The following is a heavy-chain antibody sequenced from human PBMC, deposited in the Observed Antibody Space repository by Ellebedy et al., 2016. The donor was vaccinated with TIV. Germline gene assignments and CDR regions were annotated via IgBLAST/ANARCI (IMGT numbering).Heavy chain of an antibody. D-gene: IGHD6-19*01. V-gene: IGHV3-30*18. J-gene: IGHJ6*02. CDR1: GFTFSTYG. CDR2: ISYDASRK. CDR3: AKDGSGWSPTYGIDV. Sequence: GESLKISCAASGFTFSTYGMHWVRQAPGKGLEWVAAISYDASRKTYADSMKGRFTISRDNSRDTLYLQINGLRAEDTAVYYCAKDGSGWSPTYGIDVWGQGTTVTVSS.